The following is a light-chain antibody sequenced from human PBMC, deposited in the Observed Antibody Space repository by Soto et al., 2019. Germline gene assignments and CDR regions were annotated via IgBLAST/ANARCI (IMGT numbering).Light chain of an antibody. V-gene: IGKV1-39*01. CDR3: QQHLDFLVT. J-gene: IGKJ4*01. CDR2: AAS. Sequence: DIQMTQSPSSLSASIGDRVTITCRASQRITNRLNWYQHRPGKAPRLLIYAASSLESGVPSRFSGSASGTDFTLTISSLQPEDVAVYYCQQHLDFLVTFGGGTEVDIK. CDR1: QRITNR.